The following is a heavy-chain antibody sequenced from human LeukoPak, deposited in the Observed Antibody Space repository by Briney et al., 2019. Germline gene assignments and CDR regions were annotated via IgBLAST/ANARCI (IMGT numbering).Heavy chain of an antibody. CDR2: ISYDGSNK. V-gene: IGHV3-30*18. J-gene: IGHJ4*02. CDR3: AKDHRGSSWYPNFDY. Sequence: GRALRLSCAASRFTFSRYGMHWVGQARGKGVEGVAVISYDGSNKYYADSVKGRFTISRDNSKNTLYLQMNSLRAEDTAVYYCAKDHRGSSWYPNFDYWGQGTLVTVSS. CDR1: RFTFSRYG. D-gene: IGHD6-13*01.